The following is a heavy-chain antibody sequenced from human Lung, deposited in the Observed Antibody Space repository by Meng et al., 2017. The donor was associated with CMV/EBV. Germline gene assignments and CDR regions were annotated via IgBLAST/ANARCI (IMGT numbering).Heavy chain of an antibody. Sequence: ASXXVSXKASGYTFTGYYMHWVRQAPGQGLEWMGWINPNSGGTNYAQKFQGRVTMTRDTSISTAYMELSRLRSDDTAVYYCARDPPGDFWSGYYTTGTDYWXQGKXV. CDR1: GYTFTGYY. CDR3: ARDPPGDFWSGYYTTGTDY. J-gene: IGHJ4*02. CDR2: INPNSGGT. V-gene: IGHV1-2*02. D-gene: IGHD3-3*01.